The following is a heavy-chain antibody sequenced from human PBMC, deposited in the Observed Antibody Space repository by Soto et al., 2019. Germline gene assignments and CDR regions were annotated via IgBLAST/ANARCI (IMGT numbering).Heavy chain of an antibody. CDR2: INPNSGGT. CDR3: ATYSSGSSHAFDI. D-gene: IGHD6-19*01. CDR1: GYTFTGYY. V-gene: IGHV1-2*04. J-gene: IGHJ3*02. Sequence: QVPLVQSGAEVKKPGASVKVSCKASGYTFTGYYMHWVRQAPGQGLEWMGWINPNSGGTNYAQKFQGWVTMTRDTSISTAYMELSRLRSDDTAVYYCATYSSGSSHAFDIWGQGTMVTVSS.